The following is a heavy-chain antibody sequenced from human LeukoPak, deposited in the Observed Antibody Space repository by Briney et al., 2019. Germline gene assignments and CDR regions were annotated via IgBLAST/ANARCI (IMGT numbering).Heavy chain of an antibody. CDR2: ISGSGGST. CDR3: AKGEAARDY. J-gene: IGHJ4*02. CDR1: GFTFSNAW. D-gene: IGHD6-6*01. V-gene: IGHV3-23*01. Sequence: GGSLRLSCATSGFTFSNAWMSWVRQAPGKGLEWVSAISGSGGSTYYADSVKGRFTISRDNSKNTLYLQMNSLRAEDTAVYYCAKGEAARDYWGQGTLVTVPS.